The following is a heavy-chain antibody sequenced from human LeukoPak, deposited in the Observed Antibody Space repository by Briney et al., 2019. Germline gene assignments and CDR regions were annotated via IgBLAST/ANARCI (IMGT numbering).Heavy chain of an antibody. CDR3: AKPTGGYSYGYPLGY. J-gene: IGHJ4*02. D-gene: IGHD5-18*01. CDR2: ISSNGATT. V-gene: IGHV3-64*04. CDR1: GFTFNRFY. Sequence: GGSLRLSCSASGFTFNRFYLHWVRQAPGKGLEFVSHISSNGATTYYADSVKGRFTISRDNSKNTLYLQMNSLRAEDTAVYYCAKPTGGYSYGYPLGYWGQGTLVTVSS.